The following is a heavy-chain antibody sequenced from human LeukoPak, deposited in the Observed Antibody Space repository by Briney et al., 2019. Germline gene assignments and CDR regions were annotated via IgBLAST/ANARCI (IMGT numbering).Heavy chain of an antibody. CDR2: ISSSSSTI. V-gene: IGHV3-48*01. J-gene: IGHJ5*02. Sequence: PGGSLRLSCAASGFTFSSYSMNWVRQAPGKGLEWVSYISSSSSTIYYADSVKGRFTISRDNAKNSLYLQMNSLRAEDTAVYYCARVGDSSSNDWFDPWGQGTLVTVSS. D-gene: IGHD6-6*01. CDR3: ARVGDSSSNDWFDP. CDR1: GFTFSSYS.